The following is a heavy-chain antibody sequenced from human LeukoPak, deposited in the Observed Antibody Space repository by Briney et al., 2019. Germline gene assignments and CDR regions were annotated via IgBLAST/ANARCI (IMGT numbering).Heavy chain of an antibody. CDR2: ISGSGGST. V-gene: IGHV3-23*01. D-gene: IGHD3-22*01. J-gene: IGHJ3*02. Sequence: PGGSLRLSCAASGFTFSSYAMSWVRQAPGKGLEWVSAISGSGGSTYYADSVKGRFTISRDNSKNTLYLQMNSLGAEDTAVYYCAKDLILKSPHYYDSSGSTGAFDIWGQGTMVTVSS. CDR3: AKDLILKSPHYYDSSGSTGAFDI. CDR1: GFTFSSYA.